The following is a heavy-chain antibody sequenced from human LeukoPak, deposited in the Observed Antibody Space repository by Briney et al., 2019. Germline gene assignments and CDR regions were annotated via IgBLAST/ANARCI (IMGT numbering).Heavy chain of an antibody. CDR2: ISYDGISK. D-gene: IGHD2-8*01. CDR1: GFTFSSYA. V-gene: IGHV3-30*10. J-gene: IGHJ4*02. CDR3: ARGTIFGTYGAPFDY. Sequence: PGGSLRLSCAASGFTFSSYAMHWVRQPPGKGLAWVAVISYDGISKYYTDSVKGRFTVSRDNSKTTLYLQMNSLRVEDTAVYYCARGTIFGTYGAPFDYWGQGTLVTVSS.